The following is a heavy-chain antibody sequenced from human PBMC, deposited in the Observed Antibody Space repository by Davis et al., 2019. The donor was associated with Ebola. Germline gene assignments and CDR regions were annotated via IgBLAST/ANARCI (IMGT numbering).Heavy chain of an antibody. D-gene: IGHD6-6*01. CDR3: ARDLAVRGSSGVGYYYGMDV. J-gene: IGHJ6*02. Sequence: GGSLRLSCAASGFTFSAYYMSWIRQAPGKGLEWVSYISSSGSTIYYADSVKGRFTISRDNAKNSLYLQMNSLRAEDTAVYYCARDLAVRGSSGVGYYYGMDVWGQGTTVTVSS. CDR2: ISSSGSTI. V-gene: IGHV3-11*01. CDR1: GFTFSAYY.